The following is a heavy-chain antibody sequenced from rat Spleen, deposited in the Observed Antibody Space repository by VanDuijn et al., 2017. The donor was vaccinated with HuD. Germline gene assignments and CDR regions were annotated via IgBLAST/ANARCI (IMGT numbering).Heavy chain of an antibody. CDR1: GFTFNDYA. Sequence: EVQLVESGGGLVQPGKSLKFSCAASGFTFNDYAMAWVRQAPTQGLSWVATISYDGSTSYYRDSVKGRFTIARDNAKTTLYLQMDSLRSEDTATYYCARHPQLGAYWYFDFWGPGTMVTVSS. J-gene: IGHJ1*01. CDR3: ARHPQLGAYWYFDF. V-gene: IGHV5-17*01. CDR2: ISYDGSTS. D-gene: IGHD5-1*01.